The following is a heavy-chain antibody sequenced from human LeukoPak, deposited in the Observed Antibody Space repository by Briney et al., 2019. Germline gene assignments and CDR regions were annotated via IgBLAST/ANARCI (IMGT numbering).Heavy chain of an antibody. CDR2: INSDGSST. CDR1: GFTFSSYW. J-gene: IGHJ4*02. CDR3: AKGGTSVTRYVDY. V-gene: IGHV3-74*01. Sequence: PGGSLRLSCAASGFTFSSYWMHWVRQAPGKGLVWVSRINSDGSSTSYADSVKGRFTISRDNAKNTLYLQMHSLRAEDTAVYYCAKGGTSVTRYVDYWGQGTLVTVSS. D-gene: IGHD4-17*01.